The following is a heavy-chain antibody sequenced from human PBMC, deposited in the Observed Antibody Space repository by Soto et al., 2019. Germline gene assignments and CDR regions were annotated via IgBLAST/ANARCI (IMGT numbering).Heavy chain of an antibody. CDR2: ISAYNGNT. D-gene: IGHD3-10*01. CDR1: GYTFTSYG. J-gene: IGHJ6*03. V-gene: IGHV1-18*01. Sequence: ASVKVSCKASGYTFTSYGISWVRQAPGQGLEWMGWISAYNGNTNYAQKLQGRVTMTTDTSTSTAYMELRSLRSDDTAVYYCARGTLLWFGESNYYMDVWGKGTTVTVSS. CDR3: ARGTLLWFGESNYYMDV.